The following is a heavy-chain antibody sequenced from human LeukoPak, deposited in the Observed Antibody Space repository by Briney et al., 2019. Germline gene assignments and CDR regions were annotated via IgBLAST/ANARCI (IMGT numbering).Heavy chain of an antibody. CDR1: GGSISSGGYS. CDR3: ARDLGSAFDI. V-gene: IGHV4-30-2*01. Sequence: PSETLSLTCAVSGGSISSGGYSWSWIRQPPGKGLEWIGYIYHSGSTYYNPSLKSRVTISVDRSKNQFSLKLSSVTAADTAVYYCARDLGSAFDIWGQGTMVTVSS. CDR2: IYHSGST. D-gene: IGHD2-15*01. J-gene: IGHJ3*02.